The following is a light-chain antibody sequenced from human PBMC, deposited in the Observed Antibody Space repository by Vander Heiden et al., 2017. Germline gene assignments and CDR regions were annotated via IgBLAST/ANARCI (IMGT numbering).Light chain of an antibody. CDR2: AAS. CDR3: QQDDSTPGT. J-gene: IGKJ1*01. CDR1: QGISSY. Sequence: AIRMTQSPSSFSASTGDRVTITCRASQGISSYLAWYQQKPGKAPKLLIYAASTLQSGVPSRFSGSGSGTDFTLTISCLQSEDFATYYCQQDDSTPGTFGQGTKVELK. V-gene: IGKV1-8*01.